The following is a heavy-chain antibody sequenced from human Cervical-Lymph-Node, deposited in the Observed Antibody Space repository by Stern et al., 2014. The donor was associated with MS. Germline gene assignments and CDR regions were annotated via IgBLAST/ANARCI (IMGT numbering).Heavy chain of an antibody. J-gene: IGHJ4*02. D-gene: IGHD1-1*01. CDR1: GFTVSSDY. CDR3: ARDTSSPERSDW. V-gene: IGHV3-53*01. Sequence: EMQLVESGGGVIQPGGSLRLSCTASGFTVSSDYMPWVRQAPGQGLEWVSLITNVGSTFYSDSVKGRFTISRDDSKNTVYLHMTSLRAEDTAMYYCARDTSSPERSDWWGQGTLVTVSS. CDR2: ITNVGST.